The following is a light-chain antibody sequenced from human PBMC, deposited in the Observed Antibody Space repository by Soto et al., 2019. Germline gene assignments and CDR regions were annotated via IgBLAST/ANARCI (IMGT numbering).Light chain of an antibody. J-gene: IGKJ3*01. CDR1: QSLSRN. CDR2: GAS. Sequence: EILMTQSPATLSLSPGERATLSCRASQSLSRNLAWYQQKPGQAPRLLIYGASTRASGIPARFSGVGSGTAFTLTISSLQSEDFALYYCQHYNDWPPAFTFGPGTKVDL. CDR3: QHYNDWPPAFT. V-gene: IGKV3-15*01.